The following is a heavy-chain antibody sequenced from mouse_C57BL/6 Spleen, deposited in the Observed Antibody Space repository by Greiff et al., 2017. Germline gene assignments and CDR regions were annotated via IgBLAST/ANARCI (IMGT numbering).Heavy chain of an antibody. J-gene: IGHJ1*03. V-gene: IGHV6-3*01. CDR3: TYDYDWYFDV. CDR1: GFTFSNYW. CDR2: IRLKSDNYAT. D-gene: IGHD2-4*01. Sequence: EVKLMESGGGLVQPGGSMKLSCVASGFTFSNYWMNWVRQSPEKGLEWVAQIRLKSDNYATHYAVSVRGRFTISRDDSKSSVYLQMNNLRAEDTGIYYCTYDYDWYFDVWGTGTTVTVSS.